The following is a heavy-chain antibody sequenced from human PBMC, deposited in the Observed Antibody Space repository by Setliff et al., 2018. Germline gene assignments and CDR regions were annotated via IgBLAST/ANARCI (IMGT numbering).Heavy chain of an antibody. D-gene: IGHD3-16*01. CDR1: GFTFDDYA. CDR2: ISWNSENI. CDR3: AKVDSLWDSEYYFDY. Sequence: GGSLRLSCAASGFTFDDYAMHWVRQVPGKGLEWVSGISWNSENIDYADSVKGRFTISRDNSRNTLDLQMNSLGTEDTAVYYCAKVDSLWDSEYYFDYWGQGTLVTVSS. V-gene: IGHV3-9*01. J-gene: IGHJ4*02.